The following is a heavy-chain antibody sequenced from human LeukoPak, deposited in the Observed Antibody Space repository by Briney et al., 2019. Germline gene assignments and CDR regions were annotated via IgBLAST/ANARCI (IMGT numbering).Heavy chain of an antibody. V-gene: IGHV3-33*06. D-gene: IGHD4-11*01. CDR3: AKDAQRGFDYSNSLEY. CDR1: GFTFSHYG. CDR2: IWNDGSNK. Sequence: GGSLRLSCAASGFTFSHYGMHWVRQAPGRGLEWVAVIWNDGSNKYYADSVKGRFTIPRDNSQNTVDLHMNSLRAEDTAVYYCAKDAQRGFDYSNSLEYWGQGTLVTVSS. J-gene: IGHJ4*02.